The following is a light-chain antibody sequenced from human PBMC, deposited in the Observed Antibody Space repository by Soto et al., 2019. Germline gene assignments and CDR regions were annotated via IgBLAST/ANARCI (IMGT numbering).Light chain of an antibody. V-gene: IGKV1-6*01. Sequence: AIQLTQSPSSLYASVGDRVTITCRASQAIRTALGWYQQKPGKVPKLLIYAASILQSGVPSRFSGSGSGTDFTLTISSLQPEDFATYYCHQYDSWTFGQGTKVEIK. J-gene: IGKJ1*01. CDR3: HQYDSWT. CDR1: QAIRTA. CDR2: AAS.